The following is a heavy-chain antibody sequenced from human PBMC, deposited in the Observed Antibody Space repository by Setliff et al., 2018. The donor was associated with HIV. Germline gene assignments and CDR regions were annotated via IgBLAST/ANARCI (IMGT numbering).Heavy chain of an antibody. CDR1: GFTFSDHY. CDR2: ITDDGLST. D-gene: IGHD6-19*01. Sequence: PGGSLRLSCAASGFTFSDHYMDWVRQSPGKGLEWVSSITDDGLSTFYAGSVRGRFTVSRDNSRNTLFLQMNSLGGEDTAFYYCALGGLSSGWGVSWGQGTLVTVSS. V-gene: IGHV3-23*01. CDR3: ALGGLSSGWGVS. J-gene: IGHJ5*02.